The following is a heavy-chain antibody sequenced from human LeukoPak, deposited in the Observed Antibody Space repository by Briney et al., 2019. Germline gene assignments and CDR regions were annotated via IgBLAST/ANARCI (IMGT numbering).Heavy chain of an antibody. D-gene: IGHD3-10*01. CDR3: AKHYMGSSYNHGLDC. V-gene: IGHV4-39*01. CDR1: GGSISSSSYY. J-gene: IGHJ4*02. Sequence: SETLSLTCTVSGGSISSSSYYWGWIRQPPGKGLEWIGSIYYSGTTYYNPSLKSRVTISVDTSKNQFSLRLSSVTAADTALYYCAKHYMGSSYNHGLDCWGQGTLVTVSS. CDR2: IYYSGTT.